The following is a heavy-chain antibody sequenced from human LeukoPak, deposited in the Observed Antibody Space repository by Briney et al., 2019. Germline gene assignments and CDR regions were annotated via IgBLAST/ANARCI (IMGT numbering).Heavy chain of an antibody. J-gene: IGHJ4*02. D-gene: IGHD3-22*01. CDR2: IYYSGST. Sequence: SETLSLTCTVSGGSISSYYWSWIRQPPGKGLEWIGYIYYSGSTNYNPSLKSRVTISVDTSKNQFSLKLSSVTAADTAVYYCARGGYYDSSGLGYYFDYWGQGTLVIVSS. CDR1: GGSISSYY. CDR3: ARGGYYDSSGLGYYFDY. V-gene: IGHV4-59*01.